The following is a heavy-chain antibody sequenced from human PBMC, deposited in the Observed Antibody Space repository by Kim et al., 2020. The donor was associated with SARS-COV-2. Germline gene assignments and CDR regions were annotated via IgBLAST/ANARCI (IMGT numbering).Heavy chain of an antibody. CDR2: IGRSGTDI. V-gene: IGHV3-11*01. J-gene: IGHJ4*02. D-gene: IGHD3-3*02. Sequence: GSLRLSCTASGFNLRDYYMTWIRQAPGKGLELISYIGRSGTDISYAESVKGRFTISWATAKNSLFLQMNSLRVDDTAVYYCTRDPRHLDYWGPGTLVTVSS. CDR3: TRDPRHLDY. CDR1: GFNLRDYY.